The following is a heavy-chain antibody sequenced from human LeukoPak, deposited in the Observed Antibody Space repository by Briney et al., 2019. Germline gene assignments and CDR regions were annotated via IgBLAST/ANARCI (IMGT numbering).Heavy chain of an antibody. Sequence: SETLSLTCTVSGGFITNYYWSWIRQPPGKGLEWIGYIYYSGSTNYNPSLKSRVTISVDTSKNQFSLKLSSVTAADTAVYYCARGGSSYLDYWGQGTLVTVSS. CDR2: IYYSGST. V-gene: IGHV4-59*01. CDR1: GGFITNYY. CDR3: ARGGSSYLDY. D-gene: IGHD4-11*01. J-gene: IGHJ4*02.